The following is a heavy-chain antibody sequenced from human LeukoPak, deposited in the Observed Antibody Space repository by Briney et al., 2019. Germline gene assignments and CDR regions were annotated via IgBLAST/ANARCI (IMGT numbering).Heavy chain of an antibody. CDR2: ISYDGSNK. V-gene: IGHV3-30*18. CDR1: GFTFSSYG. D-gene: IGHD3-22*01. Sequence: PGGSLRLSCAASGFTFSSYGMHWVRQAPGKGLEWVAVISYDGSNKYYADSVKGRFTISRDNSKNTLYLQMNSLRAEDTAVYYCAKDHYDSSGYYSPLDYWGQGTLVTVSS. CDR3: AKDHYDSSGYYSPLDY. J-gene: IGHJ4*02.